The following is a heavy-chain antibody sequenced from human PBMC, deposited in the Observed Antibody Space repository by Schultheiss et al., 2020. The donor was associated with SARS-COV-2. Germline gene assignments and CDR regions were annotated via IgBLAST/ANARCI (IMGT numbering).Heavy chain of an antibody. J-gene: IGHJ4*02. CDR2: IFPIFGTA. CDR3: TLPHSDYVGY. Sequence: SVKVSCKASGGTFSSYAISWVRQAPGQGLEWMGGIFPIFGTANYAQKFQSRVTITADESTSTAYMELSSLRSEDTAVYYCTLPHSDYVGYWGQGTLVTVSS. V-gene: IGHV1-69*13. CDR1: GGTFSSYA. D-gene: IGHD4-11*01.